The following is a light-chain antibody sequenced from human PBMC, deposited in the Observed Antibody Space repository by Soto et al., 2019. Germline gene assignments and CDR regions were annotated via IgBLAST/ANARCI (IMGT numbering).Light chain of an antibody. V-gene: IGLV1-44*01. CDR1: SSNIGRNT. Sequence: QSVLTQPPSASGTPGQRVTISCSGSSSNIGRNTVNWYQQLPGTAPKLLIYSNNQRPSGVPDRFSGSKSGTSASLAISGLQSEDEADYYCAAGDDSLNGDVVFGGGTKLTVL. CDR3: AAGDDSLNGDVV. J-gene: IGLJ2*01. CDR2: SNN.